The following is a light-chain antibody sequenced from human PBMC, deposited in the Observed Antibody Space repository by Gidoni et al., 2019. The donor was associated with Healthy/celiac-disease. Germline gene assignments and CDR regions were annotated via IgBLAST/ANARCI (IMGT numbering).Light chain of an antibody. V-gene: IGKV1-39*01. CDR3: QQSYSTSHT. CDR2: AAS. J-gene: IGKJ2*01. Sequence: DIQMTQSPSSLSASVGDRVTITCRASQSISSYLNWYQQKPGKAPKLLIYAASSLQRGVSSRFSGSGSGTDFTLTISSLQPEDCATYYCQQSYSTSHTFGQGTKLEIK. CDR1: QSISSY.